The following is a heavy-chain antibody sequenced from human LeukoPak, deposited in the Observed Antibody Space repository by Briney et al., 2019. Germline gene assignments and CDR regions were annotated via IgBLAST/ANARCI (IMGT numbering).Heavy chain of an antibody. J-gene: IGHJ4*02. V-gene: IGHV1-18*01. D-gene: IGHD5-12*01. Sequence: ASVKVSCKASGHTITTYGISWVRQAPGQGLEWMGWISAYNGNTNYAQKLQGRVTMTTDTSASTAYMELRSLRSDDTAVYYCARGRARVDIVATIGPYFDYWGQGTLVTVSS. CDR3: ARGRARVDIVATIGPYFDY. CDR2: ISAYNGNT. CDR1: GHTITTYG.